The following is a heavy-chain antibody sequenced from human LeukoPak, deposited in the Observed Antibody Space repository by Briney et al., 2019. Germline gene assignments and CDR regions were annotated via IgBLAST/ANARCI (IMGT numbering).Heavy chain of an antibody. D-gene: IGHD2-15*01. CDR2: ISSSSSTI. CDR1: GFTFSSYS. V-gene: IGHV3-48*01. Sequence: GGSLRLSCAASGFTFSSYSMNWVRQAPGKGLEWVSYISSSSSTIYYADSVKGRFTISRDDAKNSLYLQMNSLRAEDTAVYYCTTCSGGSCYSLDYWGQGTLVTVSS. CDR3: TTCSGGSCYSLDY. J-gene: IGHJ4*02.